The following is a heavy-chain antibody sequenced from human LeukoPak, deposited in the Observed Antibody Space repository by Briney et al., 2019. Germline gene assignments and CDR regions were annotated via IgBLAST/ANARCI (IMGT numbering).Heavy chain of an antibody. V-gene: IGHV3-23*01. CDR3: AKGGTYSGYDPSYFDY. CDR2: ISGSGGST. J-gene: IGHJ4*02. CDR1: GFTFSSYA. Sequence: GGSLRLSRAASGFTFSSYAMNWVRQAPGKGLEWVSVISGSGGSTYYADSVKGRFSISRDNSKNTLYLQMNSLRAEDTAVYYCAKGGTYSGYDPSYFDYWGQGTLVTVSS. D-gene: IGHD5-12*01.